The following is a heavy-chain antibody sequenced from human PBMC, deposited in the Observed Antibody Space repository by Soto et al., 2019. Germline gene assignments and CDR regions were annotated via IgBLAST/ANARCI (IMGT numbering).Heavy chain of an antibody. J-gene: IGHJ4*02. CDR3: ARANYYGSPGDFDY. CDR1: GFTFSSYS. Sequence: EVQLVESGGGLVQLGGSLRLSCAASGFTFSSYSMNWVRQAPGKGLEWVSYIISSSSTIDYADSVKGRFTISRDNAKNSLYLQMNSLRAEDTAVYYCARANYYGSPGDFDYWGQGTLVTVSS. D-gene: IGHD3-10*01. CDR2: IISSSSTI. V-gene: IGHV3-48*01.